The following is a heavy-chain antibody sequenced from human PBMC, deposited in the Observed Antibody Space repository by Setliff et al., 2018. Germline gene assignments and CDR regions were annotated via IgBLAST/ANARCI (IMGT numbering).Heavy chain of an antibody. CDR3: ARGGLAAANKKGVFEY. J-gene: IGHJ4*02. CDR1: GYSFIRYY. CDR2: INVSGGSA. D-gene: IGHD6-13*01. Sequence: GASVKVSCKTSGYSFIRYYMYWVRQAPGQGLEWMGLINVSGGSASYEQKFQDRVTMTRDTSTNTVYMEVSSLTSDDSAVYYCARGGLAAANKKGVFEYWGQGTLVTVSS. V-gene: IGHV1-46*01.